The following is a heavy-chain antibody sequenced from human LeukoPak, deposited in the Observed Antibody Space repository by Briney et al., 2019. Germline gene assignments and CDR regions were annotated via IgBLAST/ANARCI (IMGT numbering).Heavy chain of an antibody. V-gene: IGHV3-30*03. CDR1: GFTFSSYG. CDR3: ARGFRGGYYDSSGPPVFDP. CDR2: ISYDGSNK. Sequence: GGSLRFSCAASGFTFSSYGMHWVRQAPGKGLKGVAVISYDGSNKYYADSVKGRFTISRDNSKNTLDLQMNSLRAEDTAVYYCARGFRGGYYDSSGPPVFDPWGQGTLVTVSS. J-gene: IGHJ5*02. D-gene: IGHD3-22*01.